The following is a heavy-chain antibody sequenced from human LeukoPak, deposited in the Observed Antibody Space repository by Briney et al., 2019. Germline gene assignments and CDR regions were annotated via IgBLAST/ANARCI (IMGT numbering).Heavy chain of an antibody. J-gene: IGHJ4*02. Sequence: GSSVKVSCKASGGTFSSYAISWVRQAPGQGLEWMGGIIPIFGTANYAQKFRGRVTITTDESTSTAYMELSSLRSEDTAVYYCARSYDFWSGYYGPFWYWGQGTLVTVSS. CDR3: ARSYDFWSGYYGPFWY. CDR2: IIPIFGTA. D-gene: IGHD3-3*01. CDR1: GGTFSSYA. V-gene: IGHV1-69*05.